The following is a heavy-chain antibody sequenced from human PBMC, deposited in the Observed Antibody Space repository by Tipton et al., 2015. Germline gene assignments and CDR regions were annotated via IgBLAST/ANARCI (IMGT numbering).Heavy chain of an antibody. J-gene: IGHJ4*02. CDR3: ARVSGHYDTSASIDY. CDR1: GGSIRGGSYY. V-gene: IGHV4-61*02. CDR2: IFTSGYT. Sequence: TLSLTCSVSGGSIRGGSYYWTWIRQPAGKGLEWIGRIFTSGYTNYNPSLKSRVSMSVDMSKNQFSLRLSSVTAADTALYFCARVSGHYDTSASIDYWGQGTLVTVSS. D-gene: IGHD3-22*01.